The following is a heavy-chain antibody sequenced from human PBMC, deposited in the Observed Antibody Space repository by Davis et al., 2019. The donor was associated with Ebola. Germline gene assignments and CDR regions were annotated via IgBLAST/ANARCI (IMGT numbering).Heavy chain of an antibody. D-gene: IGHD6-13*01. CDR3: ARDLAAAAWFDP. CDR1: GYTFTSYA. Sequence: ASVKVSCKASGYTFTSYAMHWVRQAPGQRLEWMGWINAGNGNTKYSQKFQGRVTMTRDTSISTAYMELSRLRSDDTAVYYCARDLAAAAWFDPWGQGTLVTVSS. J-gene: IGHJ5*02. CDR2: INAGNGNT. V-gene: IGHV1-3*01.